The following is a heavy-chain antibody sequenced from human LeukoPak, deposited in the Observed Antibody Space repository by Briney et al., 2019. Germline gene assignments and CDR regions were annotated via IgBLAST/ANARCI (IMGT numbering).Heavy chain of an antibody. D-gene: IGHD2-2*02. Sequence: SVKVSCKASGGTFSSYAISWVRQAPGQGLEWMGRIIPIFDIANYAQKFQGRVTITADKSTSTAYMELSSLRSEDTAVYYCAYTDCSSTSCYIYYGMDVWGQGTTVTVSS. V-gene: IGHV1-69*04. CDR3: AYTDCSSTSCYIYYGMDV. J-gene: IGHJ6*02. CDR1: GGTFSSYA. CDR2: IIPIFDIA.